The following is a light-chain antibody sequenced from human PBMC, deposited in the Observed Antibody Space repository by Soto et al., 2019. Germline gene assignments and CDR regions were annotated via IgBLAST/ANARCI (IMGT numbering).Light chain of an antibody. CDR1: QSISSY. Sequence: IHVTESASSLSASVLDRFTITFRASQSISSYLNWYQQKPGKAPKLLIYDASNLEAGVPSRFRGSGSGTDFTFTISRLQPEDIATYYCQQYENLPTFGQGTRLEIK. V-gene: IGKV1-33*01. CDR2: DAS. J-gene: IGKJ5*01. CDR3: QQYENLPT.